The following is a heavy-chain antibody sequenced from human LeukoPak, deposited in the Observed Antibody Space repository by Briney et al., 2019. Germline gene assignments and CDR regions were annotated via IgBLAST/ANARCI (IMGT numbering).Heavy chain of an antibody. D-gene: IGHD1-26*01. J-gene: IGHJ5*02. CDR3: ARDAGGRTQREGWFDP. Sequence: GGSLRLSCAASGFTFRSYGMSWVRQAPGKGLEWVSGISGSGGSTYYADSVKGWFTISRDNSKNTLYLQMNSLRVEDTAVYYCARDAGGRTQREGWFDPWGQGTLVTVSS. V-gene: IGHV3-23*01. CDR1: GFTFRSYG. CDR2: ISGSGGST.